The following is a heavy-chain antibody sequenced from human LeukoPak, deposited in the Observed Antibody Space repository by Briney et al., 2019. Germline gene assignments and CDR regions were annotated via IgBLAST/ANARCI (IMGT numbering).Heavy chain of an antibody. Sequence: GASVKVSCKASGYTFTSYDINWVRQATGQGLEWMGWMNPNSGNTVYAQKFQGRDTITRNTSISTAYMELSSLRSEDTAVYYCARCPSDSSSCDYYYYYMDVWGKGTTVTVSS. CDR3: ARCPSDSSSCDYYYYYMDV. CDR1: GYTFTSYD. D-gene: IGHD6-13*01. CDR2: MNPNSGNT. V-gene: IGHV1-8*01. J-gene: IGHJ6*03.